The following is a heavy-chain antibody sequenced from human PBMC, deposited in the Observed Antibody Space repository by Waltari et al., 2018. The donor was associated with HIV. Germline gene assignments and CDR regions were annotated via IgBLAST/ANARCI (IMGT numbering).Heavy chain of an antibody. CDR1: GYTFTSYG. D-gene: IGHD2-2*01. CDR2: ISAYNGNT. CDR3: ARVRCSSSSCYSGWFDP. J-gene: IGHJ5*02. Sequence: QVQLVQSGAEVKKPGASVKVSCKASGYTFTSYGLSWVRQAPGQGLEWMGWISAYNGNTNYAHKLQGRVTMTTDTSTSTATMELRRLRSDDTAVYYCARVRCSSSSCYSGWFDPWGQGTLVTVTS. V-gene: IGHV1-18*01.